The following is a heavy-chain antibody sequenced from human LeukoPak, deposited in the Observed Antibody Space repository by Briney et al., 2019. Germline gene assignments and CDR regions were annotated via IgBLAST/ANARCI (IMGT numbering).Heavy chain of an antibody. J-gene: IGHJ4*02. Sequence: ASVKASCKASGYIFTTYFIHWVRQAPGQGLEWMGWINPNNGDTNYVQKFQGRVTMTGDTSISTAYMELTRLRSDDTAVYYCAREGGYDILTGYQDYWGQGTLVTVSS. D-gene: IGHD3-9*01. V-gene: IGHV1-2*02. CDR3: AREGGYDILTGYQDY. CDR1: GYIFTTYF. CDR2: INPNNGDT.